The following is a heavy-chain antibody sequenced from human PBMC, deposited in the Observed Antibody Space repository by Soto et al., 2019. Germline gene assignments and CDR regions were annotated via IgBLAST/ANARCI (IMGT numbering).Heavy chain of an antibody. CDR2: INHSGST. CDR1: GGSFSGYY. J-gene: IGHJ6*03. Sequence: SETLSLTCSVYGGSFSGYYWSWIRQPPGKGLEWIGEINHSGSTNYNPSHKSRVTISVDTSKNQFSLKLSSVTAADTAVYYCARGTGKYCSGGSCYYYYYYYYMDVWGKGTTVTVSS. V-gene: IGHV4-34*01. CDR3: ARGTGKYCSGGSCYYYYYYYYMDV. D-gene: IGHD2-15*01.